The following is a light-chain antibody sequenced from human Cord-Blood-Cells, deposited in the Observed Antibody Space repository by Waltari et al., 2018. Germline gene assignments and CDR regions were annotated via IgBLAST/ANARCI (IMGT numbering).Light chain of an antibody. CDR2: DAS. CDR1: QEISNY. CDR3: QQYDNLPLT. Sequence: DIQMTQSPSSLSASVGDRVTITCQASQEISNYLNWYQQKPGKAPKLLIYDASTLETGVPSRFSGSGSGTDFTFTISSLQPEDIATYYCQQYDNLPLTFGGGTKVEIK. J-gene: IGKJ4*01. V-gene: IGKV1-33*01.